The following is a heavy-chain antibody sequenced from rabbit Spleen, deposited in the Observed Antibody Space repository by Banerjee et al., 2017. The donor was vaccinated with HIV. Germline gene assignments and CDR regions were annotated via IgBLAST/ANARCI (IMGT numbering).Heavy chain of an antibody. V-gene: IGHV1S45*01. CDR1: GFTFSSAYW. Sequence: QEQLVESGGGLVQPEGSLTLTCTASGFTFSSAYWICWVRQAPGKGLEWSGCINAGSGSTYYASWAKGRFTISKTSSTTVTLQMTSLTAADTATYFCARDAGTSFSTYGMDLWGPGTLVTVS. CDR2: INAGSGST. D-gene: IGHD8-1*01. CDR3: ARDAGTSFSTYGMDL. J-gene: IGHJ6*01.